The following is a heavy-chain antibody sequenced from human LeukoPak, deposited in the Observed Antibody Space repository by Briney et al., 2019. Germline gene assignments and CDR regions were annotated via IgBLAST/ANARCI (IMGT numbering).Heavy chain of an antibody. V-gene: IGHV3-23*01. J-gene: IGHJ4*02. D-gene: IGHD3-3*01. CDR3: AKGARRTKRFLEWLLTYYFDY. CDR2: ISGSGGST. Sequence: GGSLRLSCAASGFTFSSYAMSWVRQAPGKGLEWVSAISGSGGSTYYADAVQGRFTISRDNSKNTVYLQMHSLRAEDTAVYYCAKGARRTKRFLEWLLTYYFDYWGQGTLVTVSS. CDR1: GFTFSSYA.